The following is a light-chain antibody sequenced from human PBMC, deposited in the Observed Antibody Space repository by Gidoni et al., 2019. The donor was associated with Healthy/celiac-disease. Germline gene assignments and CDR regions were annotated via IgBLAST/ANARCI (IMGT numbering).Light chain of an antibody. CDR3: QAWDSSTVV. J-gene: IGLJ2*01. V-gene: IGLV3-1*01. Sequence: SYELTQPPSVSESPEQTASITCSGDKLGDKYACWYQQKPGQSPVLVIYQDSKRPSGIPERFSGSNSGNTATLTISGTQAMDEADYYCQAWDSSTVVFGGGTKLTVL. CDR1: KLGDKY. CDR2: QDS.